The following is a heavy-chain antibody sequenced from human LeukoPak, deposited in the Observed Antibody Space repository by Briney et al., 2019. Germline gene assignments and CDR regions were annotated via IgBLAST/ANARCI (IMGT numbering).Heavy chain of an antibody. V-gene: IGHV3-23*01. Sequence: PGGSLRLSCAGSGFTPSSYTMNWVRQAPGKGLEWVSAISGSGGSTYYADSVKGRFTISRDNSKNTLYLQMNSLRAEDTAVCYCAKYGVTTNYFDYWGQGTLVTVSS. CDR1: GFTPSSYT. CDR2: ISGSGGST. D-gene: IGHD4-17*01. J-gene: IGHJ4*02. CDR3: AKYGVTTNYFDY.